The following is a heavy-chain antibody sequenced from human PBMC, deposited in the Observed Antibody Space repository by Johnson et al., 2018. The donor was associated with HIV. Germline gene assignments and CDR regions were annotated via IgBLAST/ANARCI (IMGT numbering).Heavy chain of an antibody. CDR1: GFTFSDYY. Sequence: QVQLVESGGGLVKPGGSLRLSCVASGFTFSDYYMTWIRQAPGKGLEWVSYLSTSDGTIYSADTVKGRFSISRDNAKNSLYLQMNSLRAEDTAVYYCARSRDCSGGSCPDAFDIWGQGTMVTVSS. J-gene: IGHJ3*02. CDR2: LSTSDGTI. CDR3: ARSRDCSGGSCPDAFDI. D-gene: IGHD2-15*01. V-gene: IGHV3-11*04.